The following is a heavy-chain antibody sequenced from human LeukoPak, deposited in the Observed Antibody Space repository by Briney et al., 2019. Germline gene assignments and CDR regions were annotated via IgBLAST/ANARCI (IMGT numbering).Heavy chain of an antibody. Sequence: SETLSLTCTVSGYSISSGYYWGWIRQPPGKGLEWIGSIYHSGSTYYNPSLKSRVTISVDTSKNQFSLKLTSVTAADTAVYYCARLGDVAPFYVDYWGQGTLVTVSS. D-gene: IGHD2-21*01. CDR1: GYSISSGYY. CDR2: IYHSGST. J-gene: IGHJ4*02. V-gene: IGHV4-38-2*02. CDR3: ARLGDVAPFYVDY.